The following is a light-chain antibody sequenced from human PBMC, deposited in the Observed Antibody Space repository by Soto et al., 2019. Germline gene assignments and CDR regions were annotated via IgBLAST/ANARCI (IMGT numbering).Light chain of an antibody. J-gene: IGKJ2*01. Sequence: DIQMTRSPSTLSASGGDRVTITCRASQSIGTWLAWYQQKPGKAPKLLIYDASTLESGVPSRFSGSGSGTEFTLIISSLQPDDFATYYCQQYDTYSMYTFGQGTKLEIK. CDR1: QSIGTW. CDR3: QQYDTYSMYT. V-gene: IGKV1-5*01. CDR2: DAS.